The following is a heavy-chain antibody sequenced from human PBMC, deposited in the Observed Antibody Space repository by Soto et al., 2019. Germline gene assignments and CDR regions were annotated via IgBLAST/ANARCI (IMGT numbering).Heavy chain of an antibody. Sequence: PGGSLRLSCAASGFTFSSYWMSWFRQAPGKGLGWVANIKQDGSEKYYVDSVKGRFTISRDNAKNSLYLQMNSLRAEDTAVYYWARAGESIAVAYLAYSGQGTLVTVAS. V-gene: IGHV3-7*01. CDR1: GFTFSSYW. J-gene: IGHJ4*02. CDR3: ARAGESIAVAYLAY. D-gene: IGHD6-19*01. CDR2: IKQDGSEK.